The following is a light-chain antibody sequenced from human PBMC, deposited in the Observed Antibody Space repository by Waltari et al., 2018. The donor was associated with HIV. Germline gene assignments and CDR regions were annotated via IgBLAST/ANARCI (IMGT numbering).Light chain of an antibody. V-gene: IGKV1-16*01. CDR1: PDIGVD. CDR2: TAS. Sequence: DIQTTQSPSSLSASVGDRVTFTCRACPDIGVDLAWFQQYPGKHPNTLRSTASSLQGVVPSRFSGSGSGTDFTLTISSLQTENFATYYCQQYKSYPPTFGQGTRLEIK. J-gene: IGKJ2*01. CDR3: QQYKSYPPT.